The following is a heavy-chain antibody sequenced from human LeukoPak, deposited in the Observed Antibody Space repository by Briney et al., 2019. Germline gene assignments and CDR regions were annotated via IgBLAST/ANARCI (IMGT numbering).Heavy chain of an antibody. CDR2: ISGSGGST. V-gene: IGHV3-23*01. D-gene: IGHD6-13*01. CDR3: AKDHGSSWYRYFDY. CDR1: GFTVSSNY. J-gene: IGHJ4*02. Sequence: GSLRLSCAASGFTVSSNYMSWVRQAPGKGLEWVSAISGSGGSTYYADSVEGRFTISRDNSKNTLYLQMNSLRAEDTAVYYCAKDHGSSWYRYFDYWGQGTLVTVSS.